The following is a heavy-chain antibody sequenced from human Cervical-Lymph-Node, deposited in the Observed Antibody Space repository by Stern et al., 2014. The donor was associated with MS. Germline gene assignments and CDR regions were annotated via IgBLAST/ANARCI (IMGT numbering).Heavy chain of an antibody. V-gene: IGHV3-21*01. CDR3: ARGRGGNYRYYFDY. J-gene: IGHJ4*02. D-gene: IGHD4-23*01. Sequence: EVQLVESGGGLVKPGGSLRLSCAASGFTFSSYSMNWVRQAPGKGLEWVASIMSGGSYISYADSLKGRFTISRDNAKNSLYLQMNSLRAEDTAVYYCARGRGGNYRYYFDYWCQGTLVTVSS. CDR2: IMSGGSYI. CDR1: GFTFSSYS.